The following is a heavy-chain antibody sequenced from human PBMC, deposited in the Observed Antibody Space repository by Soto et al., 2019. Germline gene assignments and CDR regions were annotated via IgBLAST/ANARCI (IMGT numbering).Heavy chain of an antibody. CDR1: GFTFSSDW. CDR3: AKPATGHKSMIVVVNYFDY. J-gene: IGHJ4*02. CDR2: IYNDGSST. Sequence: PGGSLRLSCAASGFTFSSDWMHWVRQAPGKGLVWVSRIYNDGSSTSYADSVKGRFTISRDNAKNTLYLQMNSLRAEDTAVYYCAKPATGHKSMIVVVNYFDYWGQGTLVTVSS. D-gene: IGHD3-22*01. V-gene: IGHV3-74*01.